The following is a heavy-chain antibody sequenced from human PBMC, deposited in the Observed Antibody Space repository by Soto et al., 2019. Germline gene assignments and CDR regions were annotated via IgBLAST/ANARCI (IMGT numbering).Heavy chain of an antibody. CDR3: ARVVVPATCCGFDI. V-gene: IGHV4-59*01. CDR2: VYYSGGS. J-gene: IGHJ3*02. CDR1: GDSISSYH. D-gene: IGHD1-26*01. Sequence: PSETLSLTSTVSGDSISSYHWSWIRQPPGKGLEWIGFVYYSGGSNYNPSLKSRVTMSTDTSRNQFSLKLNSVTAADTAVYYCARVVVPATCCGFDIWGQGTMVTVS.